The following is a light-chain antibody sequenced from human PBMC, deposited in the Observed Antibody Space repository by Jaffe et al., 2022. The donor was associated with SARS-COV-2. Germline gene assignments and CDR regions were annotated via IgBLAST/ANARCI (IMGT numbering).Light chain of an antibody. CDR3: QQYDSSPLT. CDR2: GAS. V-gene: IGKV3-20*01. Sequence: EIVLTQSPGTLSLSPGERATLSCRASQSISNSYLAWYQQKLGQAPRLLIYGASGRASGIPDRFSGSASGTDFTLTISRLEPEDFAVYYCQQYDSSPLTFGQGTKVEIK. J-gene: IGKJ1*01. CDR1: QSISNSY.